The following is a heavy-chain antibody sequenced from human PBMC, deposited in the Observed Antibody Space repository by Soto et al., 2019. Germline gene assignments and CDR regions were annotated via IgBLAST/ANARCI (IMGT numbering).Heavy chain of an antibody. CDR3: ARPYSNRWSIFYGLDV. Sequence: EVQLVESGGSLVQPGGCLRLSCAAPGFTFSTYSMNWVRQAPGKGLEWISYISSSSDIIYYADSVKGRFTISRDNAKNSLFLQMNSLRDEDTAVYYCARPYSNRWSIFYGLDVWGQGTTVTVSS. CDR1: GFTFSTYS. D-gene: IGHD6-13*01. V-gene: IGHV3-48*02. J-gene: IGHJ6*02. CDR2: ISSSSDII.